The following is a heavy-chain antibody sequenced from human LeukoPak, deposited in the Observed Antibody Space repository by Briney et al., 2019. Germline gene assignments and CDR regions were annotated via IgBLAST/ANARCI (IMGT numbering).Heavy chain of an antibody. Sequence: GGSLRLSCAASGFTFSSYAMSWVRQAPGKGLEWVSAISGIGDRTYYADSVKGRFTISRDNSKNTLYLQMNSLRAEDTAVYYCAKDHWNPSGYWGQGTLVTVSS. CDR1: GFTFSSYA. V-gene: IGHV3-23*01. J-gene: IGHJ4*02. CDR3: AKDHWNPSGY. CDR2: ISGIGDRT. D-gene: IGHD1-1*01.